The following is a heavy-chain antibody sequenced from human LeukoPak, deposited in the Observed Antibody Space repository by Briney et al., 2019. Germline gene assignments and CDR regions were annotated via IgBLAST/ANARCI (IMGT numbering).Heavy chain of an antibody. J-gene: IGHJ5*02. CDR2: IYYSGST. D-gene: IGHD2-2*01. V-gene: IGHV4-59*01. CDR3: VRYCSSTTCSNWFDP. Sequence: SETLSLTCTVSGDSISNTYYWSWIRQPPGKGLEWIGYIYYSGSTNYNPSLKSRVTISVDTSKNQFSLKLSSVTTADTAVYYCVRYCSSTTCSNWFDPWGQGTLVTVSS. CDR1: GDSISNTYY.